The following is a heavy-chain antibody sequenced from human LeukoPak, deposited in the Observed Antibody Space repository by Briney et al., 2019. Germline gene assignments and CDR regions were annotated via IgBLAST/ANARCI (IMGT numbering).Heavy chain of an antibody. J-gene: IGHJ4*02. CDR1: GGSISSYY. V-gene: IGHV4-59*01. Sequence: PSETLSLTCTVSGGSISSYYWSWIRQPPGKGLEWIGYIYYSGSTNYNPSLKSRVTISVDTSKNQFSLKLSSVTAADTAVYYCAGGPYYYDSSGYSDYWGQGTLVTVSS. CDR3: AGGPYYYDSSGYSDY. CDR2: IYYSGST. D-gene: IGHD3-22*01.